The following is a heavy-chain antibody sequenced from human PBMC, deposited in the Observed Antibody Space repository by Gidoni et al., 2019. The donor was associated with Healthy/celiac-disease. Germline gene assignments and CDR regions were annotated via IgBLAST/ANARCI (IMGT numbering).Heavy chain of an antibody. J-gene: IGHJ4*02. Sequence: VQLVQSGAELKKPGESLKISCKGSGCSFTSYWIGWVRQMPGKGLEWMGIIYPGDSDNRYSPSFQGQVTISADKSISTAYLQWSSLKATDTDMYYCAVGEPGIAAAGNFDYWGQGTLVTVSS. CDR2: IYPGDSDN. CDR1: GCSFTSYW. CDR3: AVGEPGIAAAGNFDY. V-gene: IGHV5-51*01. D-gene: IGHD6-13*01.